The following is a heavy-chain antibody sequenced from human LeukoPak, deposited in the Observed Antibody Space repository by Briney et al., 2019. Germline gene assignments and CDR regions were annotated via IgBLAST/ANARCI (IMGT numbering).Heavy chain of an antibody. Sequence: PSGTLSLTCAVSGGSISSSNWWSWVRQPPGKGLEWIGEIYHSGSTNYNPSLKSRVTISVDKSKNQFSLKLSSVTAADTAVYYCARAPVGPPYYYYYMDVWGKGTTVTVSS. CDR2: IYHSGST. CDR1: GGSISSSNW. CDR3: ARAPVGPPYYYYYMDV. V-gene: IGHV4-4*02. D-gene: IGHD4-23*01. J-gene: IGHJ6*03.